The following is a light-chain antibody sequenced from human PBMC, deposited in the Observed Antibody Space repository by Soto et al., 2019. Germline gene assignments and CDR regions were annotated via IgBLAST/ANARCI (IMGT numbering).Light chain of an antibody. CDR2: DVS. CDR3: SSYTSSSTPYV. Sequence: QSVLTQPASVSGSPGQSITISCTGTSSDFGGYNYVSWYQQHPGKAPKLMIYDVSNRPSGVSNRFSGSKSGNTASLTISGLQAEDEADYYCSSYTSSSTPYVFGTGTKSPS. J-gene: IGLJ1*01. CDR1: SSDFGGYNY. V-gene: IGLV2-14*01.